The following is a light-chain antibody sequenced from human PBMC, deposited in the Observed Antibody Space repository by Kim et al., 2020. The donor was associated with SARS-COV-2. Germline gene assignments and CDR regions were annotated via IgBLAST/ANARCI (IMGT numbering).Light chain of an antibody. CDR1: QSVSTK. V-gene: IGKV3-15*01. Sequence: SPGERATPACRASQSVSTKLAWYQQKPGRAPTLLIFCASTRATDVPDRFCGGGFGTDFSLTISSLQSEDFAVYYCQQYNNWPPMTFGQGTKVDIK. CDR2: CAS. CDR3: QQYNNWPPMT. J-gene: IGKJ1*01.